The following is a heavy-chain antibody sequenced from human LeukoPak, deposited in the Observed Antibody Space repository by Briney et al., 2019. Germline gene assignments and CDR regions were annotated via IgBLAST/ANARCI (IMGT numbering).Heavy chain of an antibody. D-gene: IGHD2-2*01. J-gene: IGHJ4*02. CDR1: GLTFSDYN. Sequence: GESLRLSCAASGLTFSDYNMNWVRQAPGKGLEWVSAISGSGGSTYYADSVKGRFTISRDNSKNTLYLQMNSLRAEDTAVYYCANQRDYWGQGTLVTVSS. CDR2: ISGSGGST. CDR3: ANQRDY. V-gene: IGHV3-23*01.